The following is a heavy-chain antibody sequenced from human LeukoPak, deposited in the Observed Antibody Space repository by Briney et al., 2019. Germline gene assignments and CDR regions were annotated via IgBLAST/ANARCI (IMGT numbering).Heavy chain of an antibody. J-gene: IGHJ5*02. CDR3: ARQNKLWPPDWFDP. CDR2: ICYSGST. CDR1: GGSISSYY. V-gene: IGHV4-59*01. D-gene: IGHD5-18*01. Sequence: PSETLSLTCTVSGGSISSYYWSWIRQPPGKGLEWIGYICYSGSTNYNPSLKSRVTISVDTSKNQFSLKLSSVTAADTAVYYCARQNKLWPPDWFDPWGQGTLVTVSS.